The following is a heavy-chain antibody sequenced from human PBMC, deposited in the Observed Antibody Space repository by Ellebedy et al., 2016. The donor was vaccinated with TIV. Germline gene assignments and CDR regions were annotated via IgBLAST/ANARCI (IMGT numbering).Heavy chain of an antibody. CDR1: GFTFSSYA. D-gene: IGHD5-24*01. CDR3: ARDPKRWLRTPFDY. J-gene: IGHJ4*02. Sequence: PGGSLRLSCAASGFTFSSYAMHWVRQAPGKGLEWVAVISYDGSNKYYADSVKGRFTISRDNSKNTLYLQMNSLRAEDTAVYYCARDPKRWLRTPFDYWGQGTLVTVSS. CDR2: ISYDGSNK. V-gene: IGHV3-30-3*01.